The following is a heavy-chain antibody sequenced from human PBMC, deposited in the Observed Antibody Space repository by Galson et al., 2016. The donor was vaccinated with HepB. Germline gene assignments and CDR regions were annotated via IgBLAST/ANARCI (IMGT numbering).Heavy chain of an antibody. CDR2: ISYDGNNR. V-gene: IGHV3-30*03. CDR3: ARGGGFSGALEN. CDR1: GFTFSNYG. J-gene: IGHJ4*02. D-gene: IGHD3-16*01. Sequence: SLRLSCAASGFTFSNYGMHWVRQAPGKGLEWVALISYDGNNRYYADSVKGRFTISRDNSKNTLYLQMNSLRAEDTAVYYCARGGGFSGALENWGQGTLVTVSS.